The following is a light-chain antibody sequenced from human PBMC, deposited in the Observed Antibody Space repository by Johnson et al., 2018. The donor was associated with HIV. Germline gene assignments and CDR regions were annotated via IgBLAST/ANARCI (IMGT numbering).Light chain of an antibody. Sequence: QSVLTQPPSVSAAPGQKVTISCSGSSSNIGNNYVSWYQELPGTAPKLLIYENNKRPSGIPDRFSGSKSGTSASLGITGLQTGDEADYYCGTWDGSLSVGHFFGTVTKVTVL. CDR3: GTWDGSLSVGHF. CDR2: ENN. CDR1: SSNIGNNY. J-gene: IGLJ1*01. V-gene: IGLV1-51*02.